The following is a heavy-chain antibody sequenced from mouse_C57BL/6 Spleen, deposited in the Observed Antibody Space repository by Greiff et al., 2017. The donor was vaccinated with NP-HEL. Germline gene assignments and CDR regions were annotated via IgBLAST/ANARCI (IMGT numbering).Heavy chain of an antibody. J-gene: IGHJ1*03. CDR1: EYAFPSHD. CDR2: INSDGGST. Sequence: DVKLVESGGGLVQPGESLKLSCESNEYAFPSHDMSWVRKTPEKRLELVAAINSDGGSTYYPDTMERRFIFSRDNTKKTLYLQMSSLRSEDTALYNCARRGRDWYFDVWGTGTTVTVSS. CDR3: ARRGRDWYFDV. V-gene: IGHV5-2*03.